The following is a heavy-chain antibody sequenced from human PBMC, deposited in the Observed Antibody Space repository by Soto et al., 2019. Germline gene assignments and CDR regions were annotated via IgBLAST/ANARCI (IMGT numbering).Heavy chain of an antibody. D-gene: IGHD1-26*01. CDR3: ARDGGRHSGGIDY. Sequence: QVQLVQTGAEVKKPGSSVKVSCKDSGGTLSSYSINWVSQAPGQELEWMGEIIPIFGTANYAQKFQGRVTITADESTSTAYMELSSLRSEDTAVYYCARDGGRHSGGIDYWGQGTLVTVAS. J-gene: IGHJ4*02. CDR2: IIPIFGTA. V-gene: IGHV1-69*01. CDR1: GGTLSSYS.